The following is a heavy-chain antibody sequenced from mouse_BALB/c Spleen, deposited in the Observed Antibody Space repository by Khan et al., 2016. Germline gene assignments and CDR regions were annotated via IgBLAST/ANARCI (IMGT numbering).Heavy chain of an antibody. J-gene: IGHJ4*01. CDR2: ISYSGST. CDR1: GYSITSDYA. D-gene: IGHD1-1*01. V-gene: IGHV3-2*02. Sequence: VQLKESGPGLVKPSQSLSLTCTVTGYSITSDYAWNWIRQFPGNKLEWMGYISYSGSTSYNPSLKSRISITRDTSKNQFFLQLNSVTTEDTATDYCARCYYDSYYAMDYWGQGTSVTVSS. CDR3: ARCYYDSYYAMDY.